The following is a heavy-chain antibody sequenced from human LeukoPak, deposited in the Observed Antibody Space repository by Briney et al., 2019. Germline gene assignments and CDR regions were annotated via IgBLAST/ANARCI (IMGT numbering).Heavy chain of an antibody. CDR2: ISSSSTI. V-gene: IGHV3-48*01. Sequence: PGGSLRLSCAASGFTFSSYSMNWVRQAPGKGLEWVSYISSSSTIYYADSVKGRFTISRDNAKNSLYLQMNSLRAEDTAVYYCARDDYDYVWGSYRFDAFDIWGQGTMVTVSS. J-gene: IGHJ3*02. D-gene: IGHD3-16*02. CDR3: ARDDYDYVWGSYRFDAFDI. CDR1: GFTFSSYS.